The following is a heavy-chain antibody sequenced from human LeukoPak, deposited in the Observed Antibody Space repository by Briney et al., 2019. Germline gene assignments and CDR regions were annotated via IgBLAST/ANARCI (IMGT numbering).Heavy chain of an antibody. CDR3: TRGGGSAPYALDI. CDR1: GGYISSTVW. Sequence: PSETLSLTCAVSGGYISSTVWWTWVRQPPGGGLEWIAEIYHGGSTNYNPSLKSRATISVDKSRNQFSLTLTSVTAADSAAYFCTRGGGSAPYALDIWGQGTIVTVSS. V-gene: IGHV4-4*02. J-gene: IGHJ3*02. CDR2: IYHGGST. D-gene: IGHD3-16*01.